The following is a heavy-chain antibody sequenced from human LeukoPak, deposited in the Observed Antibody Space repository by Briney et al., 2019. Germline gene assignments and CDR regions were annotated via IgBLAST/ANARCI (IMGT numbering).Heavy chain of an antibody. Sequence: KPSETLSLTCTVSGYFISSGYYWGWIRQPPGKGLEWIGSIYHRGSTYYNPSLRSRVTISVDTSKNQFSLKLRSMTAADTAFYYCARDSQDDYDFWSGYDYWGQGTLVTVSS. J-gene: IGHJ4*02. CDR3: ARDSQDDYDFWSGYDY. V-gene: IGHV4-38-2*02. D-gene: IGHD3-3*01. CDR1: GYFISSGYY. CDR2: IYHRGST.